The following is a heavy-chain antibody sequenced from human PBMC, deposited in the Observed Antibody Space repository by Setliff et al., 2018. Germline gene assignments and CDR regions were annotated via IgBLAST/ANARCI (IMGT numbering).Heavy chain of an antibody. D-gene: IGHD2-15*01. J-gene: IGHJ3*02. CDR3: ARLPGYCSGGNCYGYYTFDI. Sequence: PSETLSLTCSVSGDSISSSSYYWGWIRQPPGKGLEWIGSINYSGITYYSPSLKSRVIVSVDTSKNQFSLKLSSVTAADTAVYYCARLPGYCSGGNCYGYYTFDIWGQGTMVTVSS. CDR2: INYSGIT. V-gene: IGHV4-39*01. CDR1: GDSISSSSYY.